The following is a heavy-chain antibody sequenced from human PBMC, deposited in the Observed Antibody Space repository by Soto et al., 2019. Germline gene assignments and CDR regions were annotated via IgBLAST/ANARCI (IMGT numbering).Heavy chain of an antibody. D-gene: IGHD2-15*01. V-gene: IGHV3-13*01. Sequence: EVQLVESGGGLVQPGGSLRLSCEASGFNFSSYDMHWVRQATGKGLERVSVIGTAGDTFYTGSVKGRFTISRENGKTCLYPQMNSLRAGDTAGYYCARPGQGASCSGGCCDLGASDLWGQGTMGTVSS. CDR2: IGTAGDT. J-gene: IGHJ3*01. CDR1: GFNFSSYD. CDR3: ARPGQGASCSGGCCDLGASDL.